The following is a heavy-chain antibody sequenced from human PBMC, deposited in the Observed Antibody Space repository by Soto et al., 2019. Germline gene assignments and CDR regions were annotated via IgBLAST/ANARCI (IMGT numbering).Heavy chain of an antibody. D-gene: IGHD6-13*01. CDR1: GFTFSSYW. CDR2: INSDGSST. V-gene: IGHV3-74*01. Sequence: GGSLRLTCAASGFTFSSYWMHWVRQAPGKGLVWVSRINSDGSSTSYADSVKGRFTISRDNAKNTLYLQMNRLRAEDTAVYYCARDLAPGIGQQLAAPDYWGQGTLVTVSS. CDR3: ARDLAPGIGQQLAAPDY. J-gene: IGHJ4*02.